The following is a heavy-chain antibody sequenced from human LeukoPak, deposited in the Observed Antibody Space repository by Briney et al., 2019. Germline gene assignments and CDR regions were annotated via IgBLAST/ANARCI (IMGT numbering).Heavy chain of an antibody. CDR1: GGTFSSYA. CDR2: IIPILGIA. J-gene: IGHJ6*02. CDR3: ARDRGTPYYDSSGYYSGMDV. D-gene: IGHD3-22*01. Sequence: RASVKVSCKASGGTFSSYAISWVRQAPGQGLEWMGRIIPILGIANYAQKFQGRVTITADKSTSTAYMELSSLRSEDTAVYYCARDRGTPYYDSSGYYSGMDVWGQGTTVTVSS. V-gene: IGHV1-69*04.